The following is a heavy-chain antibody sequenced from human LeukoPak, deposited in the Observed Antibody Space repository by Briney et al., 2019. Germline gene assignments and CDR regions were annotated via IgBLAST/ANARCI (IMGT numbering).Heavy chain of an antibody. V-gene: IGHV1-8*01. CDR1: VYTFTSYD. CDR2: MNPNSANT. D-gene: IGHD6-13*01. CDR3: ARGPPESSNSDY. J-gene: IGHJ4*02. Sequence: ASVKVSCKASVYTFTSYDINWVRQATGQGLEWMGWMNPNSANTGYAQKFQGRVTMTRNTSISTAYMELSSLRSEDTAVYYCARGPPESSNSDYWGQGTLVTVSS.